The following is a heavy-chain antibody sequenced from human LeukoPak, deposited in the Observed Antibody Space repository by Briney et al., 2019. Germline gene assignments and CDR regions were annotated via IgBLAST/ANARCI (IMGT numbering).Heavy chain of an antibody. CDR2: MYYSGST. CDR3: VRVEYGSPSAWFDP. Sequence: SETLSLTCTVSGGPISSSTYYWGWIRQPPGKGLEWIGSMYYSGSTYYNPSLKSRVIISVDTSKNQFSLKLSSVTAADTAVYYCVRVEYGSPSAWFDPWGQGTLVTVSS. J-gene: IGHJ5*02. V-gene: IGHV4-39*01. D-gene: IGHD4/OR15-4a*01. CDR1: GGPISSSTYY.